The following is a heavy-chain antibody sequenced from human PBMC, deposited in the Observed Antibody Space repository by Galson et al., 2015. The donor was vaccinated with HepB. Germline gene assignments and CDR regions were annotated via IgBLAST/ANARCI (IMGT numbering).Heavy chain of an antibody. V-gene: IGHV3-23*01. CDR3: ARDIQMSC. CDR2: ISASGENS. CDR1: GFTFSHSA. D-gene: IGHD5-18*01. Sequence: SLRLSCAASGFTFSHSAMSWARQAPGKGLEWVSLISASGENSYYADSVKGRFTISRDYSKNTLYLQMNSLRVEDTAIYYCARDIQMSCWGQGTLVTVSS. J-gene: IGHJ4*02.